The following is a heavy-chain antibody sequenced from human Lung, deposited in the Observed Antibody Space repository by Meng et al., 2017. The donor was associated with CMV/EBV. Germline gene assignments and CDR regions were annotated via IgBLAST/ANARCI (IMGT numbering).Heavy chain of an antibody. CDR2: INPGGGST. CDR3: ARTHVMGGAPPSLDY. CDR1: YTFTPYL. V-gene: IGHV1-46*01. D-gene: IGHD1-26*01. Sequence: YTFTPYLLNWGRQAPGQGLEWMGIINPGGGSTNYAQKFQGRVTMTRDTSTSTVYMELSSLGSEDTAVYYCARTHVMGGAPPSLDYWGQGTLVTVSS. J-gene: IGHJ4*02.